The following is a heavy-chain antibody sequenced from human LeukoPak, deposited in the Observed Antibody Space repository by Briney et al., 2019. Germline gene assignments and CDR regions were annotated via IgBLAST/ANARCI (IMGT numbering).Heavy chain of an antibody. CDR1: GGTFISYA. Sequence: GASVKVSCKASGGTFISYAISWVRQAPGQGLEWMGGIIPIFGTANYAQKFQGRVTITADESTSTAYMELSSLRSEDTAVYYCAREGYYDSSDSGIYYFDYWGQGTLVTVSS. CDR3: AREGYYDSSDSGIYYFDY. J-gene: IGHJ4*02. D-gene: IGHD3-22*01. CDR2: IIPIFGTA. V-gene: IGHV1-69*13.